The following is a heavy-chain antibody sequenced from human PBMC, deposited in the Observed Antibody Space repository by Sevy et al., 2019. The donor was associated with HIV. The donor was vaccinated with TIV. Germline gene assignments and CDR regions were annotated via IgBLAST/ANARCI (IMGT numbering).Heavy chain of an antibody. Sequence: GGSLRLSCATSAFSFSTYGMHWVRQAPGKGLEWVAGIWYDGSKKQYADSVKGRLTISRDNSKNTMYLQMNSLRVEETALFYCAGERDENSSGWSVPFDNWGQGTLVTVSS. CDR2: IWYDGSKK. J-gene: IGHJ4*02. D-gene: IGHD6-19*01. CDR1: AFSFSTYG. CDR3: AGERDENSSGWSVPFDN. V-gene: IGHV3-33*01.